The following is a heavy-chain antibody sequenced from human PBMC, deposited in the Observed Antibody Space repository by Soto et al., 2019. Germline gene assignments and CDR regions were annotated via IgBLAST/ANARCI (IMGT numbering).Heavy chain of an antibody. D-gene: IGHD3-3*01. V-gene: IGHV1-2*02. CDR3: ARDGRVTYYDFWSVHHSYYYYGMDV. J-gene: IGHJ6*02. CDR2: INPNSGGT. Sequence: ASVKVSCKASGYTFTGYYMHWVRQAPGQGLEWMGWINPNSGGTNYAQKFQGRVTMTRDTSISTAYMELSRLRSDDTAVYYCARDGRVTYYDFWSVHHSYYYYGMDVWGQGTTVTVSS. CDR1: GYTFTGYY.